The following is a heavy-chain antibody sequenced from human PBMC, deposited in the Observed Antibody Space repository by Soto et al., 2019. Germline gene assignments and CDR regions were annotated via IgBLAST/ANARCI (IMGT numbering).Heavy chain of an antibody. Sequence: SETLSLTCTVSGGSISTYYWSWIRQPPGKGLEWIGFIYYSGSSNYNPSLRSRVTVSVDTPKNQFSLKLNSVTAADTAVYFCARWSPRVVHLAAWGKGALVTVSS. V-gene: IGHV4-59*01. D-gene: IGHD3-3*01. J-gene: IGHJ1*01. CDR1: GGSISTYY. CDR2: IYYSGSS. CDR3: ARWSPRVVHLAA.